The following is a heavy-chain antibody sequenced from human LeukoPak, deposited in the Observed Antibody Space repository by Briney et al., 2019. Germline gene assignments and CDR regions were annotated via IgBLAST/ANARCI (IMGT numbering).Heavy chain of an antibody. Sequence: GGSLRLSCAASGFSFGSYGLSWVRQAPGKGLQWISYISGYSGPAYYADSVEGRFTISRDNAKNSVFLQINSLRAEDTALYYCAREADSGSYLGDWGQGTLVTVSS. J-gene: IGHJ4*02. CDR3: AREADSGSYLGD. CDR1: GFSFGSYG. D-gene: IGHD1-26*01. CDR2: ISGYSGPA. V-gene: IGHV3-48*04.